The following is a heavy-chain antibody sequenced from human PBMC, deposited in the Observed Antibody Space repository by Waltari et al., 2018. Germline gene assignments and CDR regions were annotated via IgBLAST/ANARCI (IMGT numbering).Heavy chain of an antibody. CDR3: ARDYGGNSGWFDP. D-gene: IGHD4-17*01. CDR2: MKPNSGNT. J-gene: IGHJ5*02. CDR1: GYTFTNYD. Sequence: QVQLVQSGAEVKKPGASVKVSCKASGYTFTNYDINWVRQATGQGPEWVGWMKPNSGNTGYDTKKFQGRVTLTRDASINTAYMELSSLRSEDTAVYYCARDYGGNSGWFDPWGQGTLVTVSS. V-gene: IGHV1-8*03.